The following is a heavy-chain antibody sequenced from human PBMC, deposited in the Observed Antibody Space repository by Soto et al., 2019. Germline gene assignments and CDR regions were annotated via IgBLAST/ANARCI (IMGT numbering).Heavy chain of an antibody. Sequence: EVQLAESGGGLAQPGGSLRLSCEASGFTLSGYAMDWVRQAPGKGLEYVSGISSNGVGTYYANSVQGRFTISRDNSKNTVYLQMGSLRPEDMAVYYCARRARPDFYYMVVWGKGTTVTVS. D-gene: IGHD6-6*01. CDR1: GFTLSGYA. CDR3: ARRARPDFYYMVV. J-gene: IGHJ6*03. CDR2: ISSNGVGT. V-gene: IGHV3-64*01.